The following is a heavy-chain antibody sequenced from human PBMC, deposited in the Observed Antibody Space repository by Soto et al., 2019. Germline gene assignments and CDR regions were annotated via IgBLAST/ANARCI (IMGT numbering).Heavy chain of an antibody. CDR1: GLPHSNFA. CDR3: AKDAVYKDVLWLMDH. V-gene: IGHV3-23*01. Sequence: GGSLRLSCTASGLPHSNFAMMLVRQSPGKGLECVSGIYGSGGGIEYADSVKGRFTISRDNSKNTVYLQMTELRADDTDVYYCAKDAVYKDVLWLMDHWGQGTQVTVSS. CDR2: IYGSGGGI. D-gene: IGHD2-21*01. J-gene: IGHJ4*02.